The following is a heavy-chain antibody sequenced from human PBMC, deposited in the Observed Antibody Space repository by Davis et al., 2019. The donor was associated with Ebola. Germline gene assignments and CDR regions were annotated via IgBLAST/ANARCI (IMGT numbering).Heavy chain of an antibody. D-gene: IGHD4-17*01. Sequence: SETLSLTCTVSGGSISSYYWSWIRQPPGKGLEWIGEINHSGSTNYNPSLKSRVTISVDKSKNQFSLKLSSVTAADTAVYYCARGMTTVTTLIDYWGQGTLVTVSS. CDR1: GGSISSYY. CDR3: ARGMTTVTTLIDY. V-gene: IGHV4-34*01. J-gene: IGHJ4*02. CDR2: INHSGST.